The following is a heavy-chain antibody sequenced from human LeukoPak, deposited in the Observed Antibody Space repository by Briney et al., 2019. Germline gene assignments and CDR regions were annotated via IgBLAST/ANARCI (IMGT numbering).Heavy chain of an antibody. Sequence: GGSLRLSCAASGFTFSSYWMSWVRQAPGKGLEWVANIKQDGSEKYYVDSVKGRFTISRDNAKNSLYLQMNSLRAEDTAVYYCARVSYYDFWSGYPNWGYFDYWGQGTLVTVSS. CDR2: IKQDGSEK. J-gene: IGHJ4*02. V-gene: IGHV3-7*01. CDR1: GFTFSSYW. CDR3: ARVSYYDFWSGYPNWGYFDY. D-gene: IGHD3-3*01.